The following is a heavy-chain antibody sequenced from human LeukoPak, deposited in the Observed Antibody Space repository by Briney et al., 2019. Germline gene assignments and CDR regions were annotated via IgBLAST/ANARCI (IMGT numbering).Heavy chain of an antibody. D-gene: IGHD3-3*01. CDR3: ARDSPYVLRFPRDY. CDR2: ISYDGSNK. Sequence: GGSLRLSCAASGFTFSSYAMHWVRQAPGKGLEWVAVISYDGSNKYYTDSVKGRFPISRDNSKNTLYLQMNSLRAEDTAVYYCARDSPYVLRFPRDYWGQGTLVTVSS. J-gene: IGHJ4*02. V-gene: IGHV3-30*04. CDR1: GFTFSSYA.